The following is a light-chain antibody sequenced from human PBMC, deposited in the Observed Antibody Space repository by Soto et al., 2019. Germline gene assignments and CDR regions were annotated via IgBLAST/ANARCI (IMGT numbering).Light chain of an antibody. CDR2: GAS. J-gene: IGKJ2*01. Sequence: EIVLTQSPGTLSLSPGERATLSCRASQSVSSSYLAWYQQKPGQAPSLRIYGASSRATGIPDRFSGSGSGTDFTLTISRLEPEDFAVYYCQQYGSSPYTFGQGTKVDIK. CDR3: QQYGSSPYT. V-gene: IGKV3-20*01. CDR1: QSVSSSY.